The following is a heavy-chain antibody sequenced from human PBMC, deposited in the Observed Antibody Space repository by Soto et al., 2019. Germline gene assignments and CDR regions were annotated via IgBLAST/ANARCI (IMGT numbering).Heavy chain of an antibody. J-gene: IGHJ6*02. CDR3: AREPRGCSGGSCYSWIYYYYYGMDV. CDR1: GGSISSGDYY. Sequence: SETLSLTCTVSGGSISSGDYYWSWIRQPPGKGLEWIGYIYYSGSTYYNPSLKSRVTISVDTSKNQFSLKLSSVTAADTAVYYCAREPRGCSGGSCYSWIYYYYYGMDVWGQGTTVTVSS. D-gene: IGHD2-15*01. CDR2: IYYSGST. V-gene: IGHV4-30-4*01.